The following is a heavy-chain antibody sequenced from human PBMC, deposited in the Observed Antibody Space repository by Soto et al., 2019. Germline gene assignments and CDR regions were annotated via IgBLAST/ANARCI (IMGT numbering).Heavy chain of an antibody. D-gene: IGHD3-16*01. CDR3: VKGGWLDF. J-gene: IGHJ5*01. CDR2: ISDDGTST. CDR1: GFTFNTFE. Sequence: EVQLLESGGGLVQPGGSLRLSCAASGFTFNTFEMSWVRQALGRGLEWVSFISDDGTSTYYADAVKGRFTISRDNSKYTRYLQMNSLTVEDAAAYACVKGGWLDFWCQGTLVTVSS. V-gene: IGHV3-23*01.